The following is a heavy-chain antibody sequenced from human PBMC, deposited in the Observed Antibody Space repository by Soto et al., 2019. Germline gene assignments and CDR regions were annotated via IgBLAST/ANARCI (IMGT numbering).Heavy chain of an antibody. V-gene: IGHV1-3*01. J-gene: IGHJ6*03. Sequence: ASVKVCCKDSGYTFTSYAMHWVRQEPGQRLEWMGWINAGNGNTKYSQKFQGRVTITRDTSASTAYMELSSLRSEDTAVYYCARMDEQLAYYYYYMDVWGKGTTVTAP. CDR1: GYTFTSYA. CDR2: INAGNGNT. CDR3: ARMDEQLAYYYYYMDV. D-gene: IGHD6-6*01.